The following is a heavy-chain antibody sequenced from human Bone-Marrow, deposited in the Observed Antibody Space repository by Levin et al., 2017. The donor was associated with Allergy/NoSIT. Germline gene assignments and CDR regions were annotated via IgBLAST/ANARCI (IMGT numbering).Heavy chain of an antibody. J-gene: IGHJ6*02. Sequence: PGESLKISCAASGFTFSDYAMNWVRQAPGKGLEWVSVISGGGSTTFYADSVKGRFTVFRDKSKNTVYLQMNSLRVEDTAVYYCSKDADVGDFWSGYSENNYYDGMDVWGQGTTVIVSS. CDR3: SKDADVGDFWSGYSENNYYDGMDV. D-gene: IGHD3-3*01. CDR2: ISGGGSTT. V-gene: IGHV3-23*01. CDR1: GFTFSDYA.